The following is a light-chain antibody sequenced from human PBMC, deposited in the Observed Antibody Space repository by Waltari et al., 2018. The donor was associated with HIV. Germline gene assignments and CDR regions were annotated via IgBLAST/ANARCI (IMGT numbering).Light chain of an antibody. CDR2: ENN. V-gene: IGLV1-51*02. CDR3: GTWDSSLSGGV. CDR1: SSNIGNNY. J-gene: IGLJ3*02. Sequence: QSVLTQPPSVSAAPGQKVTMSCSGSSSNIGNNYVSWYQQFPGTAPKLRIYENNKRPAGIPDRFSGSKSGTSATLGITGLQTGDEADYYCGTWDSSLSGGVFGGGTKLTVL.